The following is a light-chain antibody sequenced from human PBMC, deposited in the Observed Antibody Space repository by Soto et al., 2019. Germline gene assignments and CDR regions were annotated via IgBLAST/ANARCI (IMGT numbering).Light chain of an antibody. V-gene: IGKV4-1*01. Sequence: DFVMTQSPDSLAVSLGERATINCKSSQSVLSSSNNKNYLAWFQQKPGQPPKLLIYWASTRKSGVPDRFSGSGPGTDFTLTISSLQAEDVAVYYCQQYHSDPITFGQGTRLEIK. CDR2: WAS. CDR3: QQYHSDPIT. CDR1: QSVLSSSNNKNY. J-gene: IGKJ5*01.